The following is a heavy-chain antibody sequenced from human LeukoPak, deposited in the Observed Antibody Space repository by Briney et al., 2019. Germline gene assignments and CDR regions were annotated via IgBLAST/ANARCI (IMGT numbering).Heavy chain of an antibody. Sequence: SETLSLTCAVYGGSFSGYYWSWIRQPPGKGLEWIGEINHSGSTNYNPSLKSRVTISVDTSKNQFSLKLSSVTAADTAVYYCARVTGGRFLEWFRFDYYGMDVWGQGTTITVSS. CDR2: INHSGST. CDR3: ARVTGGRFLEWFRFDYYGMDV. CDR1: GGSFSGYY. V-gene: IGHV4-34*01. J-gene: IGHJ6*02. D-gene: IGHD3-3*01.